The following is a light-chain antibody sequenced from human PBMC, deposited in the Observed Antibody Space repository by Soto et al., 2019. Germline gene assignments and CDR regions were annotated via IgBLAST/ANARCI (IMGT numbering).Light chain of an antibody. CDR3: CSDAGTNYV. Sequence: QSALTQPASVSGSPGQSITISCTGTSSDVGSYNLVSWYQQHPGKAPKLMIYEGSKRPSGVSNRFSGSKSGNTASLTISGLQAEDEADYYCCSDAGTNYVLGTATKVTV. CDR1: SSDVGSYNL. J-gene: IGLJ1*01. V-gene: IGLV2-23*01. CDR2: EGS.